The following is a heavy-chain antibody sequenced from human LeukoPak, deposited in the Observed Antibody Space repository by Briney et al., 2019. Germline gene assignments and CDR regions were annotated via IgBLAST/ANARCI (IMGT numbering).Heavy chain of an antibody. CDR3: ARRGYCSSTSCYEYWFDP. D-gene: IGHD2-2*01. V-gene: IGHV4-39*01. J-gene: IGHJ5*02. CDR1: GGSISSSSYY. Sequence: PSEILSLTCTVSGGSISSSSYYWGWIRQPPGKGLEWIGIIYYSGSTYYNPSLKSRLTISVDTSKNQFSLKLSSVTATDTAVYYCARRGYCSSTSCYEYWFDPWGQGTLVTVSS. CDR2: IYYSGST.